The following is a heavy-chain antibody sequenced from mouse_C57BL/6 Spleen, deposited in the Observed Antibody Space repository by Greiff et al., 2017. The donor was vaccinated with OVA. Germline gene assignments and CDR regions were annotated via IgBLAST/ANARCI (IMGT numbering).Heavy chain of an antibody. CDR1: GYTFTSYW. V-gene: IGHV1-64*01. CDR2: IHPNSGST. J-gene: IGHJ3*01. Sequence: QVQLKQSGAELVKPGASVKLSCKASGYTFTSYWMHWVKQRPGQGLEWIGMIHPNSGSTNYNEKFKSKATLTVDKSSSTAYMQLSSLTSEDSAVYYCAYYYGSSLSWFAYWGQGTLVTVSA. CDR3: AYYYGSSLSWFAY. D-gene: IGHD1-1*01.